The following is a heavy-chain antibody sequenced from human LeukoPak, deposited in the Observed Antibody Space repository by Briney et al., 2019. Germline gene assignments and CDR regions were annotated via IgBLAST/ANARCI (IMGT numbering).Heavy chain of an antibody. V-gene: IGHV4-34*01. CDR3: ARGEGVPAATYYFDY. CDR1: GGCVSGWY. D-gene: IGHD2-2*01. J-gene: IGHJ4*02. CDR2: INHSGST. Sequence: AETLSLTCAVYGGCVSGWYWSWIRQPPGKGLEWIGEINHSGSTNYNPSLKSRVTISVDTSKNQFSLKLSSVTAADTAVYYCARGEGVPAATYYFDYWGQGTLVTVSS.